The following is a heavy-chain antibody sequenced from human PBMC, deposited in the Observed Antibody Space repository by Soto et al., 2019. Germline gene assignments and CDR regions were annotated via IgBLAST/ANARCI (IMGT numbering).Heavy chain of an antibody. CDR3: AKFGTRSSGWLYFDY. D-gene: IGHD6-19*01. V-gene: IGHV3-30*18. CDR1: GFTFSSYG. CDR2: ISYDGSNK. J-gene: IGHJ4*02. Sequence: QVQLVESGGGVVQPGMSLRLSCAASGFTFSSYGMHWVRQAPGKGLEWEAVISYDGSNKYYADSVKGRFTITRDNSKNTLYLQMTSLRAEDTAVYYCAKFGTRSSGWLYFDYWGQGTLVTVSS.